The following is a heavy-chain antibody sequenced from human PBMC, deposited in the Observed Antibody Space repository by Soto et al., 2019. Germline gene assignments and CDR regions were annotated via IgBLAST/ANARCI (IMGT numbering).Heavy chain of an antibody. CDR1: GFTFSSYS. CDR2: ISSSSSYI. J-gene: IGHJ3*02. V-gene: IGHV3-21*01. CDR3: ARASAQGYFDWLTSRYAFDI. D-gene: IGHD3-9*01. Sequence: PGGSLRLSCAASGFTFSSYSMNWVRQAPGKGLEWVSSISSSSSYIYYADSVKGRFTISRDNAKNSLYLQMNSLRAEDTAVYYFARASAQGYFDWLTSRYAFDIWGQGTMVTVSS.